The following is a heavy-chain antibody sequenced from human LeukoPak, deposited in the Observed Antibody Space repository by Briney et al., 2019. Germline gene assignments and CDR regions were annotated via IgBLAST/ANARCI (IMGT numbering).Heavy chain of an antibody. CDR1: SGSISSSSYY. Sequence: SETLSLTCTVYSGSISSSSYYWGWIRQPPGKGLEWIGSIYYSGSTYYNPSLKSRVTISVDTSKNQFSLKLSSVTAADTAVYYCARDHTTHAFVIWGQRTMVTVSS. CDR2: IYYSGST. J-gene: IGHJ3*02. V-gene: IGHV4-39*07. D-gene: IGHD1-26*01. CDR3: ARDHTTHAFVI.